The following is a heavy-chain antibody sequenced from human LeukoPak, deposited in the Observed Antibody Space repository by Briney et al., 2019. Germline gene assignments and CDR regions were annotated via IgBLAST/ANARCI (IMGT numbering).Heavy chain of an antibody. CDR1: GYSIGSDYY. CDR2: IYHSGRV. Sequence: SETLSLTCTVSGYSIGSDYYWGWIRQPPGKGLEWIGHIYHSGRVYYNPSLRSRITVSLDTSKNQFSLKLSSVTAADTAVYYCARVDDYFDYWGQGSLVTVSS. D-gene: IGHD3-16*01. J-gene: IGHJ4*02. CDR3: ARVDDYFDY. V-gene: IGHV4-38-2*02.